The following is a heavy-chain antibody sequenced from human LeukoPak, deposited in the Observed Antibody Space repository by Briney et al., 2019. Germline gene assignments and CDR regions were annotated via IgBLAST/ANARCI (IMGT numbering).Heavy chain of an antibody. J-gene: IGHJ4*02. V-gene: IGHV3-23*01. CDR3: ARDRGGSYSAIDY. Sequence: PGGSLRLSCAASRFSFDGYALSWVRQAPGKGLEWVSSISASGENTFYTSSVKGRFTISRDNAEKSLYLQMNSLRAEDTAVYYCARDRGGSYSAIDYWGQGTLVTVSS. CDR1: RFSFDGYA. CDR2: ISASGENT. D-gene: IGHD2-15*01.